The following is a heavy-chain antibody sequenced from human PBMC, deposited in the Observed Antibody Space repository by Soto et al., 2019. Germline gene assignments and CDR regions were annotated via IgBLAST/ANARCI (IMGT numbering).Heavy chain of an antibody. CDR1: GFTFSSYG. CDR2: ISYDGSNK. V-gene: IGHV3-30*18. D-gene: IGHD3-3*01. J-gene: IGHJ6*02. CDR3: AKDLQYYDFWSGYYTGGYYYYYGMDV. Sequence: GGSLRLSCAASGFTFSSYGMHWVRQAPGKGLEWVAVISYDGSNKYYADSVKGRFTISRDNSKNTLYLQMNSLRAEDTAVYYCAKDLQYYDFWSGYYTGGYYYYYGMDVWGQETTVTVS.